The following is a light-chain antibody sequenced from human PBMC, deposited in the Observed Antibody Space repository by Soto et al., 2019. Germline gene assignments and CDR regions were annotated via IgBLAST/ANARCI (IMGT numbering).Light chain of an antibody. CDR3: QQYNSQPVT. CDR1: RSIDRW. V-gene: IGKV1-5*01. Sequence: DIQMTQSPSTLSASIRDRVTITCRASRSIDRWLAWYQRKPGEAPKLLIYDASSLESGVPSRFSGSGSGTEFTLSINSLQPDDFGTYYCQQYNSQPVTFGGGTKVEIK. J-gene: IGKJ4*01. CDR2: DAS.